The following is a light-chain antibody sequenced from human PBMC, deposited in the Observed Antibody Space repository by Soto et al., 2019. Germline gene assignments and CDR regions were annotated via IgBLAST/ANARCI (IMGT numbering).Light chain of an antibody. J-gene: IGKJ1*01. V-gene: IGKV3-20*01. CDR1: QSFSSIY. CDR2: GAS. CDR3: QQYGSSSWT. Sequence: EIVLTQSPGTLSLSPGERATLSCRASQSFSSIYLAWYQQNPGQAPRLLIYGASSRATGIPDRFSGSGSGTDFPLTISRLEPEDFAVYYCQQYGSSSWTFGQGTKVDIK.